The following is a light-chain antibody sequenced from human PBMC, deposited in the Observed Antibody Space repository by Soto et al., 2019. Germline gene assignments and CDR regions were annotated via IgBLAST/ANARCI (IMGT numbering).Light chain of an antibody. Sequence: QSVLTQPPSVSGAPGPRVTISCTWISSNIGAGYDVHWYQQLPGRAPKLLIYGNTNRPSGVPDRFSGSKSGTSASLAITGLQAEDEADYYCLSFDSSLSVVFGGGTKLTVL. J-gene: IGLJ2*01. V-gene: IGLV1-40*01. CDR2: GNT. CDR3: LSFDSSLSVV. CDR1: SSNIGAGYD.